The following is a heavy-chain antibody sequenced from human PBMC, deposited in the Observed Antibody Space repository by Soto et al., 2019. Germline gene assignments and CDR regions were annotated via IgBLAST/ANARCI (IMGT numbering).Heavy chain of an antibody. V-gene: IGHV3-33*01. Sequence: QVQLVESGGGVVQPGRSLRLSCAASGFTFSSYGMHWVRQAPGKGLEWVAVIWYDGSNKYYADSVKGRFTISRDNSKNTPYLQMNSRRAEDTAVYYCARDHEGATTVWGQGTLVTVSS. J-gene: IGHJ4*02. D-gene: IGHD1-26*01. CDR1: GFTFSSYG. CDR2: IWYDGSNK. CDR3: ARDHEGATTV.